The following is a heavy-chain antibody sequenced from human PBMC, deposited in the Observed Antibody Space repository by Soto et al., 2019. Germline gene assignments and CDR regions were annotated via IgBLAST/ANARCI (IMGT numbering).Heavy chain of an antibody. CDR3: VRDRALDSSGHWFDT. CDR1: GRPVGSGGYY. D-gene: IGHD3-22*01. V-gene: IGHV4-31*03. J-gene: IGHJ5*02. CDR2: IYHIGSP. Sequence: KSSETLSLTCTVFGRPVGSGGYYWTSIRQHPGRGLEWIGYIYHIGSPYYNPSLENRVTISLDTAKNQFSLNLTSVTAADTAIYYCVRDRALDSSGHWFDTWGQGTLVTVSS.